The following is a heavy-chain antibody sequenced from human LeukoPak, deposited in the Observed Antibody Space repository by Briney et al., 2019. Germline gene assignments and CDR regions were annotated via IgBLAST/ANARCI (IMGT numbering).Heavy chain of an antibody. CDR1: GGSISSYY. V-gene: IGHV4-4*07. Sequence: SETLSLTCTVSGGSISSYYWSWIRQPAGKGLEWIGCIYTSGSTNYNPSLKSRVTMSVDTSKNQFSLKLSSVTAADTAVYYCARGYDILTGSAFDYWGQGTLVTVSS. D-gene: IGHD3-9*01. J-gene: IGHJ4*02. CDR3: ARGYDILTGSAFDY. CDR2: IYTSGST.